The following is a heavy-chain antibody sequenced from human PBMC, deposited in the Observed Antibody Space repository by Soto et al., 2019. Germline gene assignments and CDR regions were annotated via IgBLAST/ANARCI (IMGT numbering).Heavy chain of an antibody. CDR1: GGSISSSSYY. D-gene: IGHD2-2*01. CDR3: ARLTYCSSTSCLYYFDY. CDR2: IYYSGST. Sequence: QLQLQESGPGLVKPSETLSLTCTVSGGSISSSSYYWGWIRQPPGKGLEWIGSIYYSGSTYYNPSLKSRVTISGDTSKNPFSLKLSSVTAADTAVYYCARLTYCSSTSCLYYFDYWGQGTLVTVSS. J-gene: IGHJ4*02. V-gene: IGHV4-39*01.